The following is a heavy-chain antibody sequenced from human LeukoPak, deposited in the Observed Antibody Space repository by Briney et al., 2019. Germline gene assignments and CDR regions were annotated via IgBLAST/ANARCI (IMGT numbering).Heavy chain of an antibody. CDR3: ARHTTGRALGDFDY. V-gene: IGHV4-59*08. CDR2: IYNSGSTNYN. J-gene: IGHJ4*02. Sequence: SETLSLTCTVSGGSISGHYWSWLRQSPGKGLEWIAYIYNSGSTNYNNYNPSLKSRVIMSMDTSKNQLSLIVSSVTAADTAVYYCARHTTGRALGDFDYWGQGTLVTASA. D-gene: IGHD2-8*01. CDR1: GGSISGHY.